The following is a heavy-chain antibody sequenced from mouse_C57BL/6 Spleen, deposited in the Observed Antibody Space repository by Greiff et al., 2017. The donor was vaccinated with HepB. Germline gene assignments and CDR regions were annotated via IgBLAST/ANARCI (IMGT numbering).Heavy chain of an antibody. D-gene: IGHD2-2*01. CDR3: ARAYGYGSY. V-gene: IGHV5-17*01. CDR1: GFTFSDYG. J-gene: IGHJ3*01. CDR2: ISSGSSTI. Sequence: EVKVVESGGGLVKPGGSLKLSCAASGFTFSDYGMHWVRQAPEKGLEWVAYISSGSSTIYYADTVKGRFTISRDNAKNTLFLQMTSLRSEDTAMYYCARAYGYGSYWGQGTLVTVSA.